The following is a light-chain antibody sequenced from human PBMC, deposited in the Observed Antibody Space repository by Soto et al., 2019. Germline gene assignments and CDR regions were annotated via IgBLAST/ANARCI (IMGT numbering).Light chain of an antibody. V-gene: IGKV3-15*01. J-gene: IGKJ2*01. CDR2: GAS. CDR3: QQFSNWPYT. Sequence: EIVMTQSPATLSVSPGERATLSCRASQSVSSNLAWYQQKPGQAPRLLIYGASTRATGFPARFSGSGSGTEFTLTISSLQSEDFAVYYCQQFSNWPYTFGQGTKLGIK. CDR1: QSVSSN.